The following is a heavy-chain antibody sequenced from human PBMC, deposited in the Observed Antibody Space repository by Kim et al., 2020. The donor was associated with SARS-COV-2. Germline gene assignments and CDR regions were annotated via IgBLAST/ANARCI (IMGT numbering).Heavy chain of an antibody. CDR3: ASYGSGSWNPAAFDI. Sequence: PSLKSRVTISVDTSKNQFSLKLSSVTAADTAVYYCASYGSGSWNPAAFDIWGQGTMVTVSS. J-gene: IGHJ3*02. V-gene: IGHV4-59*01. D-gene: IGHD3-10*01.